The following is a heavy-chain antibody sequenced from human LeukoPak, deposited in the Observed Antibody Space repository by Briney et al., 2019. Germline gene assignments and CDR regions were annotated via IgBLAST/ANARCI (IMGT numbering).Heavy chain of an antibody. V-gene: IGHV3-21*01. D-gene: IGHD3-22*01. Sequence: GGSLRLSCAASGFTFSSYSMNWARQAPGKGLEWVSSISSSSSYIYYADSVKGRFTISRDNAKNSLYLQMNSLRAEDTAVYYCARDPSYDSSGYFIDYWGQGTLVTVSS. CDR3: ARDPSYDSSGYFIDY. CDR2: ISSSSSYI. J-gene: IGHJ4*02. CDR1: GFTFSSYS.